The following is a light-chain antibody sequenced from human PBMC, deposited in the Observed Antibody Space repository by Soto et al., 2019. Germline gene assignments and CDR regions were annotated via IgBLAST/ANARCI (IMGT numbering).Light chain of an antibody. Sequence: QSVLTQPASVSGSPGQSIAISCTGTSSEVGGYNSVSWYQQHPGKAPKLMIYNVSNRPSGVSDRFSGSKSGNTASLTISGLYAEDEADYYCSSYTSSKTYVFGTGTKVTAL. CDR1: SSEVGGYNS. CDR2: NVS. J-gene: IGLJ1*01. CDR3: SSYTSSKTYV. V-gene: IGLV2-14*03.